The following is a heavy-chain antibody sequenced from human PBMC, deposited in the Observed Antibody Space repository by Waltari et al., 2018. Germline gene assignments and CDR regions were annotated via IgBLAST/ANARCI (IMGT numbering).Heavy chain of an antibody. CDR2: INHSGST. J-gene: IGHJ4*02. Sequence: QVQLQQWGAGLLKPSETLSLTCAVYGGSFSGYYWSWIRQPPGKWLEWIGEINHSGSTNYNPSLKSRVTISVDTAKNQFSLKLSSVTAADTAVYYCARGGIGLEGAYWGQGTLVTVSS. CDR3: ARGGIGLEGAY. CDR1: GGSFSGYY. V-gene: IGHV4-34*01.